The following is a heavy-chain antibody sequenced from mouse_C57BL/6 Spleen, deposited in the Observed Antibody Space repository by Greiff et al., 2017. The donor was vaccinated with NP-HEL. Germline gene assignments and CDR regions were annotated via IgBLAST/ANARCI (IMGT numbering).Heavy chain of an antibody. CDR1: GFTFSDAW. J-gene: IGHJ2*01. V-gene: IGHV6-6*01. CDR3: TRGLGRGYFDY. CDR2: IRNKANNHAT. Sequence: EVKLLESGGGLVQPGGSMKLSCAASGFTFSDAWMDWVRQSPEKGLEWVAEIRNKANNHATYYAESVKGRFTISRDDSKSSVYLQMNSLRAEDTGIYYCTRGLGRGYFDYWGQGTTLTVSS. D-gene: IGHD4-1*01.